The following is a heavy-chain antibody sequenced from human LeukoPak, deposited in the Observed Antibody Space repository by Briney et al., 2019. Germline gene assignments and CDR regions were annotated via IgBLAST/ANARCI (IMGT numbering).Heavy chain of an antibody. J-gene: IGHJ3*02. Sequence: SETLSLTCTVSGGSISSYYWSWIRQTPGKGLEWIGYIYYSGSTDYNPSLKSRVTISVDTSKNQFSLKLSSVTAADTAVYYCARGSQVVVNAFDIWGQGTMVTVSS. CDR1: GGSISSYY. CDR3: ARGSQVVVNAFDI. D-gene: IGHD3-22*01. CDR2: IYYSGST. V-gene: IGHV4-59*01.